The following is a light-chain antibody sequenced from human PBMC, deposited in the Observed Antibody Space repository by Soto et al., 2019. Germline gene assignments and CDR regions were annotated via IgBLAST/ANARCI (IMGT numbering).Light chain of an antibody. CDR1: SSNIGAGYD. Sequence: QSVLTQPPSVSGAPGQRVTISCTGSSSNIGAGYDVHWYQQLPGTAPKLLIYGNSNRPSGVPDRFSGSKSGTSASLAITGLKAADDDEYYCQSYDSSLSVVFGGGTKLTVL. V-gene: IGLV1-40*01. CDR3: QSYDSSLSVV. J-gene: IGLJ2*01. CDR2: GNS.